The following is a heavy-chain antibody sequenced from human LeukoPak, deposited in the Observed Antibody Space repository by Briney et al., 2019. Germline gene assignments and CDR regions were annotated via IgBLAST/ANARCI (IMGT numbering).Heavy chain of an antibody. CDR2: ISGSGATT. V-gene: IGHV3-23*01. D-gene: IGHD1-14*01. CDR3: ARDQPPDH. CDR1: GFIFSTFA. Sequence: GGSLSLSCAASGFIFSTFAMGWVRQAPGKGLEWVSTISGSGATTYYAASVKGRFTISRDNAKNSLYLQMSSLRAEDTAIYYCARDQPPDHWGQGTLVTVSS. J-gene: IGHJ4*02.